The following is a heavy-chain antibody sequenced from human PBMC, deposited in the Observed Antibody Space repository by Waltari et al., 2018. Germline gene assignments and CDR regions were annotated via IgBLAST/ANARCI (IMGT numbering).Heavy chain of an antibody. V-gene: IGHV4-34*01. Sequence: QVQLQQWGAGLLKPSETLSLTCAVYGGSFSGYYWSWIRHPPGKGLEWIGEINHSGSTNYNPSLKSRVTISVDTSKNQFSLKLSSVTAADTAVYYCARVRRIAARPSGGFDYWGQGTLVTVSS. J-gene: IGHJ4*02. D-gene: IGHD6-6*01. CDR1: GGSFSGYY. CDR3: ARVRRIAARPSGGFDY. CDR2: INHSGST.